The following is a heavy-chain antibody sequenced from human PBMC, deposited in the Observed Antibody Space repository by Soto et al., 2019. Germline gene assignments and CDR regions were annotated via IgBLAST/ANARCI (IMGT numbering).Heavy chain of an antibody. D-gene: IGHD3-3*01. CDR2: IKQDGSEK. CDR3: AREGTQYDFWSGYYEAPYGMDV. J-gene: IGHJ6*02. V-gene: IGHV3-7*05. Sequence: GGSLRLSCAASGFTFSSYWMSWVRQAPGKGLEWVANIKQDGSEKYYVDSVKGRFTISRDNAKNSLYLQMNSLRAEDTAVYYCAREGTQYDFWSGYYEAPYGMDVWGQGTTVTVSS. CDR1: GFTFSSYW.